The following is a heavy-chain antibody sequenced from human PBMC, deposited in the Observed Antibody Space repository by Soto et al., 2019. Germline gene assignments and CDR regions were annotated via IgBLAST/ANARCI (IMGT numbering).Heavy chain of an antibody. CDR2: INPSGGST. D-gene: IGHD2-2*01. CDR1: GYTFTSYY. V-gene: IGHV1-46*01. J-gene: IGHJ6*02. Sequence: ASVKVSCKASGYTFTSYYMHWVRQAPGQGLEWMGIINPSGGSTSYAQKFQGRVTMTRDTSTSTVYMELSSLRSEDTAVYYCARQYQLQTSRGHYGMDGWGQGTTVTVSS. CDR3: ARQYQLQTSRGHYGMDG.